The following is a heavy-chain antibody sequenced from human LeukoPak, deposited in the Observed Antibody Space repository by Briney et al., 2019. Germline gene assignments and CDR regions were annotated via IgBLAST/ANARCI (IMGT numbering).Heavy chain of an antibody. CDR2: INSDGSRT. D-gene: IGHD6-19*01. CDR3: AKDSDIAVAGTDDAFDL. J-gene: IGHJ3*01. CDR1: GFTLSTYW. V-gene: IGHV3-74*01. Sequence: GGSLRLSCAASGFTLSTYWMHWVRQGPGKGLVWVSCINSDGSRTTYADSVKGRFTISRDNSKNTLCLQVNSLRAEDTAVYYCAKDSDIAVAGTDDAFDLWGQGTMVTVSS.